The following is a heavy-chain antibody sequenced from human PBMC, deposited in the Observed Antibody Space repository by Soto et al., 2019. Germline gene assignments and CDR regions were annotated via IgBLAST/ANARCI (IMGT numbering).Heavy chain of an antibody. Sequence: QITLRESGPTLVQPTQTLTLACTLSGVSLTTSGVGVGWIRQPPGKALEWLALIYWDDDKRFSPSLKSRLAIPRDTSNNQVVMTMTDMAPVDTAIYYCAHRQRTVVVGAPVDLWGQGSQVTVSS. CDR3: AHRQRTVVVGAPVDL. J-gene: IGHJ5*02. CDR1: GVSLTTSGVG. V-gene: IGHV2-5*02. CDR2: IYWDDDK. D-gene: IGHD2-15*01.